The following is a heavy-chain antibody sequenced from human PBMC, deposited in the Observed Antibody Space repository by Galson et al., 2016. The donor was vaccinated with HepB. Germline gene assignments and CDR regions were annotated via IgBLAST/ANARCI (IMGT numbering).Heavy chain of an antibody. CDR2: IYSDGTT. CDR3: AREGHGHEKYYGMDV. Sequence: SLRLSCAAFEFTVSTYSMSWVRQAPGKGLEWVSGIYSDGTTYFADSVKGRFTISRDNSKNRVYLQMNSLRVEDTAVYFCAREGHGHEKYYGMDVWGRGTTATVSS. CDR1: EFTVSTYS. J-gene: IGHJ6*02. V-gene: IGHV3-66*01. D-gene: IGHD2-8*01.